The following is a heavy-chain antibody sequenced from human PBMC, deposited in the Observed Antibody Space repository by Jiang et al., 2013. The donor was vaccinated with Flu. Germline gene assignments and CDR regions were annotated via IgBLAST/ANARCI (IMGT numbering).Heavy chain of an antibody. CDR3: ARLPQASLHSLDY. D-gene: IGHD5/OR15-5a*01. V-gene: IGHV5-10-1*01. J-gene: IGHJ4*02. Sequence: FQGHVTISADKSISTAYLQWSSLKASDTAMYYCARLPQASLHSLDYWGQGTLVTVSS.